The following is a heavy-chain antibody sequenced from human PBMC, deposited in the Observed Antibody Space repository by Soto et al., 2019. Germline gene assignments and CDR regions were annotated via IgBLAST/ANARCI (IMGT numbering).Heavy chain of an antibody. CDR1: GHSVPSNSAA. V-gene: IGHV6-1*01. CDR2: TYYRSKRYK. D-gene: IGHD6-19*01. CDR3: APWLPAAGAIVRFSSGVVV. J-gene: IGHJ6*01. Sequence: PPQTLSLTCVISGHSVPSNSAASNWIRQSPSRSLEWLGSTYYRSKRYKDYAVSVKSRISINPDTSKNQFSLQLNSVTPEDMAVFYCAPWLPAAGAIVRFSSGVVVWGQGARV.